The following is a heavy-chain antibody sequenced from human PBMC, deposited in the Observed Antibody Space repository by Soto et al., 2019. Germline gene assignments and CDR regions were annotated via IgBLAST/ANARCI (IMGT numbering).Heavy chain of an antibody. V-gene: IGHV3-23*01. CDR1: GFTFSSYA. J-gene: IGHJ5*02. CDR3: AKDKYDILTGYSIPNWFDP. Sequence: PGGSLRLSCAVSGFTFSSYAMTWVRQAPGKGLEWVSGISGSGHSTYHADSVKGRFTISRDNSNNTLYLQMNSLRAEDTAVYYCAKDKYDILTGYSIPNWFDPWGQGTPVTVSS. CDR2: ISGSGHST. D-gene: IGHD3-9*01.